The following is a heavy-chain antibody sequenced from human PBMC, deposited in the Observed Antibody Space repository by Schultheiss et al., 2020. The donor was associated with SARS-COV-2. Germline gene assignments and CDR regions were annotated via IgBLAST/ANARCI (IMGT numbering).Heavy chain of an antibody. J-gene: IGHJ4*02. V-gene: IGHV3-66*01. CDR2: IYSGGST. CDR3: AKNLRNGEATYEF. D-gene: IGHD3/OR15-3a*01. CDR1: GFTISNYA. Sequence: GGSLRLSCTASGFTISNYAMSWVRQAPGKGLEWVSVIYSGGSTYYADSVKGRFTISRDNSKNTLYLQMNSLRGEDTALYFCAKNLRNGEATYEFWGQGTPVTVSS.